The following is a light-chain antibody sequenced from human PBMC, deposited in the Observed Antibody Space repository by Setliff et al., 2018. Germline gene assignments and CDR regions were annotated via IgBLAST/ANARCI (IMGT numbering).Light chain of an antibody. J-gene: IGLJ2*01. Sequence: QSALTQQYAVSGTPGQRVTISCSGSSSNIGSRAVNWYQQLPGTAPKLLIYQSVQRPSGVPDRFSGSKSGTSASLAVIGLQSEDEADYYCSTWDDSLGAVAFGGGTK. CDR2: QSV. CDR1: SSNIGSRA. V-gene: IGLV1-44*01. CDR3: STWDDSLGAVA.